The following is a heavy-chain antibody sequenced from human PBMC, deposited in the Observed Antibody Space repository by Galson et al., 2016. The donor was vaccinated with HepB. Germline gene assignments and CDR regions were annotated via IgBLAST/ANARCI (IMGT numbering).Heavy chain of an antibody. Sequence: SLRLSCAASGFTFSNSAMSWVRQAPGKGLEWVSSISGSDGLTVYADSVRGRFTISRDSSKNTLYLQMNSLGAEDTAVYFCAKRWSTTVVSHFDLWGQGTLVTVSS. CDR2: ISGSDGLT. CDR3: AKRWSTTVVSHFDL. V-gene: IGHV3-23*01. D-gene: IGHD1-1*01. J-gene: IGHJ4*02. CDR1: GFTFSNSA.